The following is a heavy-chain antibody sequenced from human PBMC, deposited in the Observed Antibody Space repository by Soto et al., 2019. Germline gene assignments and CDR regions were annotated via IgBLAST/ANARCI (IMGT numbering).Heavy chain of an antibody. V-gene: IGHV2-70*04. CDR2: IDWDDDN. J-gene: IGHJ4*02. CDR3: ARHHYDSSGYGLPLLNYFDY. Sequence: ESGPTLVNPTQTLTLTCTFSGFSLSTSGMRVSWIRQPPGKALEWLARIDWDDDNFYSTSLKTRLTISKDTSKNQVVLTMTNMDPVDTATYYCARHHYDSSGYGLPLLNYFDYWGQGTLVTVSS. CDR1: GFSLSTSGMR. D-gene: IGHD3-22*01.